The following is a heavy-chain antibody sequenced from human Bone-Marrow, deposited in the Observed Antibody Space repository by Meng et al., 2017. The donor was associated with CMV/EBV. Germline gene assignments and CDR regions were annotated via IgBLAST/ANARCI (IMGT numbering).Heavy chain of an antibody. Sequence: GESRKISCAASGFTFSSYEMNWVRQAPGKGLEWVSYISSSGSTIYYADSVKGRFTISRDNAKNSLYLQMNSLRVEDTAVYYCARGHCSSTSCYRYYYGMDVWGQGTTVTVSS. CDR3: ARGHCSSTSCYRYYYGMDV. V-gene: IGHV3-48*03. D-gene: IGHD2-2*01. CDR2: ISSSGSTI. J-gene: IGHJ6*02. CDR1: GFTFSSYE.